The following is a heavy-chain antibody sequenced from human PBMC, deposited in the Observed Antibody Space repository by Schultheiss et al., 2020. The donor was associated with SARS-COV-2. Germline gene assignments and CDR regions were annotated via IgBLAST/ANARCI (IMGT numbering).Heavy chain of an antibody. CDR2: IYYSGST. CDR3: ARSGGNSYYFDY. V-gene: IGHV4-61*08. Sequence: SQTLSLTCTVSGGSISSGGYYWSWIRQHPGKGLEWIGYIYYSGSTNYNPSLKSRVTISVDTSKNQFSLKLSSVTAADTAVYYCARSGGNSYYFDYWGQGTLVTVSS. CDR1: GGSISSGGYY. J-gene: IGHJ4*02. D-gene: IGHD4-23*01.